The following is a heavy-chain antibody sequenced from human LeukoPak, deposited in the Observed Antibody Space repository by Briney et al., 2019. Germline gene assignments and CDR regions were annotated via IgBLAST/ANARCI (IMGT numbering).Heavy chain of an antibody. CDR1: GYTFTSYY. CDR2: INPSGGST. CDR3: ARVKGLTGYRKSPFDY. J-gene: IGHJ4*02. Sequence: ASVKVSCKAPGYTFTSYYMHWVRQAPGQGLEWMGIINPSGGSTSYAQKFQGRVTMTRDMSTSTVYMELSSLRSEDTAVYYCARVKGLTGYRKSPFDYWGQGTLVTVSS. V-gene: IGHV1-46*01. D-gene: IGHD3-9*01.